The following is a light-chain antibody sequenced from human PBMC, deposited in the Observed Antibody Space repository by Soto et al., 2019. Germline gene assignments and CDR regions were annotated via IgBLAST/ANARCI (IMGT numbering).Light chain of an antibody. CDR3: QQSYSTLPWT. Sequence: DIQMTQSPSSLSASVGDIVTMTCLASQSISSYLNWYQQKPGKAPKLLIYAASSLQSGVPSRFSGSGSGTDFTLTISSLQPEDFATYYCQQSYSTLPWTFGQGTNVDIK. CDR1: QSISSY. J-gene: IGKJ1*01. CDR2: AAS. V-gene: IGKV1-39*01.